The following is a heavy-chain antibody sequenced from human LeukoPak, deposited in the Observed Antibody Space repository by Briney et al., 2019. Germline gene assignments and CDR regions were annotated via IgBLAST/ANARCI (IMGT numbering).Heavy chain of an antibody. J-gene: IGHJ6*03. CDR3: ARLIEGRCNSTSCYNYYYMDV. CDR2: IIPILGIA. Sequence: GGSLRLSCAASGFTFSSYAMSWVRQAPGQGLEWMGRIIPILGIANYAQKFQGRVTITADESTSTAYMELSSLRSEDTAVYYCARLIEGRCNSTSCYNYYYMDVWGKGTTVTVSS. V-gene: IGHV1-69*04. CDR1: GFTFSSYA. D-gene: IGHD2-2*02.